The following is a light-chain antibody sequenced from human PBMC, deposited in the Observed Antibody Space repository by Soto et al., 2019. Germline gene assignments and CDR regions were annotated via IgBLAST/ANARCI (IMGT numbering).Light chain of an antibody. CDR2: LGS. Sequence: DIVMTQSPLSLPVTPGEPASISCRSSQSLLHSNGYNYLDWYLQKPGQSPQLLIYLGSNRASGVPDRFSGSGSSTDYTLKISRVEAEDVGVYYCMQTLQTPPFTFGPGTKVDI. V-gene: IGKV2-28*01. J-gene: IGKJ3*01. CDR3: MQTLQTPPFT. CDR1: QSLLHSNGYNY.